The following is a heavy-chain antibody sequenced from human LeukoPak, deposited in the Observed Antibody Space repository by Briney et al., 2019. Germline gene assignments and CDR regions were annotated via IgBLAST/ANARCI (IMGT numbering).Heavy chain of an antibody. CDR1: GFTFTSSA. CDR3: AADTASGSYYGPIDY. V-gene: IGHV1-58*01. D-gene: IGHD1-26*01. CDR2: IVVGSGNT. Sequence: SVKVSCKASGFTFTSSAVQWVRQARGQRLEWIGWIVVGSGNTNYAQKFQERVTITRDMSTSTAYMELSSLRSEDTAVYYCAADTASGSYYGPIDYWGQGTLVTVSS. J-gene: IGHJ4*02.